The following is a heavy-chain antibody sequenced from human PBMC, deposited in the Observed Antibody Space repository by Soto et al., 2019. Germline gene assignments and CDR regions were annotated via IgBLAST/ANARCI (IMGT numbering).Heavy chain of an antibody. CDR3: ARDRGRIAARNWFDP. Sequence: QVQLVESGGGVVQPGRSLRLSCAASGFTFSSYAMHWVRQAPGKGLEWVAVISYDGSNKYYVDSVKGRFTISRDNSKNTLYLQMNSLRAEDTAVYYCARDRGRIAARNWFDPWGQGTLVTVSS. D-gene: IGHD6-6*01. CDR1: GFTFSSYA. CDR2: ISYDGSNK. V-gene: IGHV3-30-3*01. J-gene: IGHJ5*02.